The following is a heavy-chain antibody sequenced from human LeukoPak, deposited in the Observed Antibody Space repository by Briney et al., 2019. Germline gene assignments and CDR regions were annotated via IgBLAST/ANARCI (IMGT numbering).Heavy chain of an antibody. Sequence: ASVTVSCKASRGTFSSYAISWVRQAPGQGLEWMGGIIPIFGTANYAQKFQGRVTITTDESTSTAYMELSSLRSEDTAVYYCARGVVDSSGYLFNYWGQGTLVTVSS. CDR3: ARGVVDSSGYLFNY. D-gene: IGHD3-22*01. J-gene: IGHJ4*02. V-gene: IGHV1-69*05. CDR2: IIPIFGTA. CDR1: RGTFSSYA.